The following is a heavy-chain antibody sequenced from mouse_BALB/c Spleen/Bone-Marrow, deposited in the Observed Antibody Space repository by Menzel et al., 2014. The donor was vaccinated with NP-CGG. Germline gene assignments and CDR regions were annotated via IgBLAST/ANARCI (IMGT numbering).Heavy chain of an antibody. CDR3: AISCVGYYYSLDS. CDR1: GYAFTNYL. V-gene: IGHV1-54*01. J-gene: IGHJ4*01. Sequence: VQLQQSGAELVRPGTSVKVSCKASGYAFTNYLIEWVKQRPGQGLEWIGVINPGSGGTNYNEKFKGKGKRTADKSSSTAYMQLSSLTSDDSAVYFCAISCVGYYYSLDSWCHLPSVPVSS. CDR2: INPGSGGT.